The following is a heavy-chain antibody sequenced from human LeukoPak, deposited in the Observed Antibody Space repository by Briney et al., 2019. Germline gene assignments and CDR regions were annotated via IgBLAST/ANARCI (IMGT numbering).Heavy chain of an antibody. V-gene: IGHV3-15*01. CDR2: IKSKTDGGTT. Sequence: GGSLRLSCAASGFTFSNAWMSWVRQAPGKGLEWVGRIKSKTDGGTTDYAAPVKGRFTISRDDSKNMLYLQMNSLKTEDTAVYYCTTGVGPLVVVITTIVDYWGQGTLVTVSS. CDR1: GFTFSNAW. J-gene: IGHJ4*02. D-gene: IGHD3-22*01. CDR3: TTGVGPLVVVITTIVDY.